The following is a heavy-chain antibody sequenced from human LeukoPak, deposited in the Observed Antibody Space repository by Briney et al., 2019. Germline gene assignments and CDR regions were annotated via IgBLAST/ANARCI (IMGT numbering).Heavy chain of an antibody. Sequence: GGSLRLSCAASGFTFSSYSMNWVRQAPGKGLEWVSSISSSSSYIYYADSVKGRFTISRDNAKNSLYLQMNSLRAEDTAVYYCARDGDRKATTPRFDYWGLGTLVTVSS. CDR1: GFTFSSYS. CDR3: ARDGDRKATTPRFDY. J-gene: IGHJ4*02. CDR2: ISSSSSYI. D-gene: IGHD5-24*01. V-gene: IGHV3-21*01.